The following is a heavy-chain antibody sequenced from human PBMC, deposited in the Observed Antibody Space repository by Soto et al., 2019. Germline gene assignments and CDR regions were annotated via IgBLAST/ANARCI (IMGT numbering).Heavy chain of an antibody. J-gene: IGHJ5*02. V-gene: IGHV4-38-2*01. Sequence: PSETLSLTRAVSGYSISSGYYWGWIRQTPGKGLEWIASIYHSGSTYYNPSLKSRVTISVDTSKNQFSLKLTSVTAADTAVYYCARGAATVTPGWFDPWGQGIMVTVSS. CDR3: ARGAATVTPGWFDP. D-gene: IGHD4-17*01. CDR1: GYSISSGYY. CDR2: IYHSGST.